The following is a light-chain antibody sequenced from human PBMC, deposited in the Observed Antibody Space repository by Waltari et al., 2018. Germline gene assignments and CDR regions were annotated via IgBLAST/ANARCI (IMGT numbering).Light chain of an antibody. CDR2: AAS. V-gene: IGKV1-39*01. CDR3: QQSYSTPCT. CDR1: QSISSY. J-gene: IGKJ4*01. Sequence: DIQMTQSPSSLSASVGDRVTITCRASQSISSYLNWYQQKPGKAPKLLIYAASSLQSGVPSRFGGIGSGTDFTLTISSLQPEDFATYYCQQSYSTPCTFGGGTKVEIK.